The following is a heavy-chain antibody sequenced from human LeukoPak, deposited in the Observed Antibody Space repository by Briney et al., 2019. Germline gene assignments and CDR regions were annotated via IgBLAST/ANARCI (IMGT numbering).Heavy chain of an antibody. D-gene: IGHD3-3*01. Sequence: GGSLRLSCAASGFTFSNYWMHWIRHVPGKGLVWVSHIKYDGSATNYADSVKGRFTISRDNAKNTLYLQMNSLRAEDTAVYFCVSGSLQSGYNFDYWGQGALVTVSS. CDR1: GFTFSNYW. CDR3: VSGSLQSGYNFDY. V-gene: IGHV3-74*01. J-gene: IGHJ4*02. CDR2: IKYDGSAT.